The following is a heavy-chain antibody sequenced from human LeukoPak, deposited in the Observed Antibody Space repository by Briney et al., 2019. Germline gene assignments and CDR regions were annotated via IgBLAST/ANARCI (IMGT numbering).Heavy chain of an antibody. CDR3: ARDPFDGSAGYSSGWYPDFDY. Sequence: ASVQVSCKASGYTFTSYGISWVRQAPGQGLEWMGWISAYNGNTNYEQKFQGRVTMTTDTSTTTAYMDLRSLRSDDTAVYYCARDPFDGSAGYSSGWYPDFDYWGQGTLVTVSS. J-gene: IGHJ4*02. V-gene: IGHV1-18*01. CDR1: GYTFTSYG. CDR2: ISAYNGNT. D-gene: IGHD6-19*01.